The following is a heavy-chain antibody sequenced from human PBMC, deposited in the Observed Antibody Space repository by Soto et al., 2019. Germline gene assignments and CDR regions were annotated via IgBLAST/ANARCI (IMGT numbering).Heavy chain of an antibody. CDR2: IIPIFGTA. Sequence: QVQLVQSGAEVKKPGSSVKVSCKASGGTFSSYSINWVRQAPGQGLEWMGEIIPIFGTANYAQQFQGRVTITADESTSTASMELSILRSEYTGVYYCARDGGRNSGGIDYWGQGALVTVSS. D-gene: IGHD1-26*01. J-gene: IGHJ4*02. CDR1: GGTFSSYS. CDR3: ARDGGRNSGGIDY. V-gene: IGHV1-69*01.